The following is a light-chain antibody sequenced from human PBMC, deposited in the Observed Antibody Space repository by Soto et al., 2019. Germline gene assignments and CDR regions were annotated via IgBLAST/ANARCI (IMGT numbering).Light chain of an antibody. CDR1: SGHSNYA. CDR2: VNSDGSH. CDR3: QAWAIGIRV. J-gene: IGLJ3*02. Sequence: QPVLTQSPSASASLGTSVKLTCTLSSGHSNYAIAWHQQQPDKGPRYLMKVNSDGSHAKGDGIPDRFSGSSSGAERYLTISSLQSEDEADYYCQAWAIGIRVFGGGTKLTVL. V-gene: IGLV4-69*01.